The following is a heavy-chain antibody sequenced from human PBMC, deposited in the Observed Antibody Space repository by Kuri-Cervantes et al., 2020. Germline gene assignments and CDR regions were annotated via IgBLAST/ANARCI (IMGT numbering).Heavy chain of an antibody. CDR1: GFTFNSYN. CDR3: ARGPSGYSYVQT. V-gene: IGHV3-21*01. J-gene: IGHJ4*02. CDR2: ISSSSMYT. D-gene: IGHD5-18*01. Sequence: GGSLRLSCAASGFTFNSYNMNWVRQAPGKGLEWVSSISSSSMYTFYADSVKGRFTISRDNAENSLYLQMNSLRAEDTAVYYCARGPSGYSYVQTWGQGTLVTVSS.